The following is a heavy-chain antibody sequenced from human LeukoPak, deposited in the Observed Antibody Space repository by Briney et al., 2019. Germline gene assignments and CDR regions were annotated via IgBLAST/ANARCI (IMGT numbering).Heavy chain of an antibody. D-gene: IGHD3-10*02. CDR2: IRSDGSNK. CDR1: GFSFSSYG. CDR3: AKYLFGSY. J-gene: IGHJ4*02. V-gene: IGHV3-30*02. Sequence: GGSLRLSCAGSGFSFSSYGMHWVRQAPGKGLEWMAFIRSDGSNKYYADSVKGRFTISRDNSKNTLYLQMNSLRAEDTAVYYCAKYLFGSYWGQGTLVTVSS.